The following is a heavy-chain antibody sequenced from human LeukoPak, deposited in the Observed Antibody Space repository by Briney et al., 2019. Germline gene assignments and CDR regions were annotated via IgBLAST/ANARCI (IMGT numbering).Heavy chain of an antibody. CDR1: GYTFTSYG. V-gene: IGHV1-18*01. CDR3: ARAYYYDSSGYYPTHYYYYYMDV. J-gene: IGHJ6*03. Sequence: GASVKVSCKASGYTFTSYGISWVRQAPGQGLEGMGWISAYNGNTNYAQKLQGRVTMTTDTSTSTAYMELRSLRSDDTAVYYCARAYYYDSSGYYPTHYYYYYMDVWGKGTTVTVSS. CDR2: ISAYNGNT. D-gene: IGHD3-22*01.